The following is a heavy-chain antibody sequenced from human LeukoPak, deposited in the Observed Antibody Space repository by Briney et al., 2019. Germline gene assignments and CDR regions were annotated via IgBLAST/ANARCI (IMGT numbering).Heavy chain of an antibody. CDR3: ARVDYGDYRFDY. D-gene: IGHD4-17*01. V-gene: IGHV4-31*03. Sequence: SETLSLTCTVSGGSISSGGYYWSWIRQHPGKGLEWIGYIYYSGSTYYNPSLKSRVTISVDTSKNQFSLKLGSVTAADTAVYYCARVDYGDYRFDYWGQGTLVTVSS. J-gene: IGHJ4*02. CDR2: IYYSGST. CDR1: GGSISSGGYY.